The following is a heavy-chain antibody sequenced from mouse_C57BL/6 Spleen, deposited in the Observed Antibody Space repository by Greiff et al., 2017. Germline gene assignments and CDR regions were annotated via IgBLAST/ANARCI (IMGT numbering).Heavy chain of an antibody. Sequence: QVQLQQPGAELVKPGASVKLFCKASGYTFTSYWMHWVKQRPGQGLEWIGMIHPNSGSTNYNEKFKGKATLTVDKSAGTAYMQLSSLTSEDSAVYSCARLGTTVVADWYFDDWGTGTTVTVSS. CDR1: GYTFTSYW. D-gene: IGHD1-1*01. J-gene: IGHJ1*03. CDR3: ARLGTTVVADWYFDD. V-gene: IGHV1-64*01. CDR2: IHPNSGST.